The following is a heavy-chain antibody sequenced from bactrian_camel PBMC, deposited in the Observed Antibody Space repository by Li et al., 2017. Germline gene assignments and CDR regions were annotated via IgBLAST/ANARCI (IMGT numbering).Heavy chain of an antibody. CDR1: ETIETFF. CDR2: MGSIGSE. J-gene: IGHJ4*01. V-gene: IGHV3S55*01. D-gene: IGHD2*01. CDR3: AVRLSSVCYNRAETFEY. Sequence: VQLVESGGGSVQAGGSLKLSCVASETIETFFVGWFRQAPGKAREAIAIMGSIGSETYADSVKGRFTISKDNAKNTLYLQMNSLKPDDSAMYYCAVRLSSVCYNRAETFEYWGQGTQVTVS.